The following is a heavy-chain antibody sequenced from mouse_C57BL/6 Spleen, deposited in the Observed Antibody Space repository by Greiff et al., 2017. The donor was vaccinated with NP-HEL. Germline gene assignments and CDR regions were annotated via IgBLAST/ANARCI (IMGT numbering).Heavy chain of an antibody. J-gene: IGHJ2*01. V-gene: IGHV1-42*01. CDR3: ARTGWPLDY. D-gene: IGHD2-3*01. Sequence: EVQLQQSGPELVKPGASVKISCKASGYSFTGYYMNWVKQSPEKSLEWIGEINPSTGGTTYNQKFKAKATLTVDKSSSTAYMQLKSLTSEDSAVYYCARTGWPLDYWGQGTTLTVSS. CDR2: INPSTGGT. CDR1: GYSFTGYY.